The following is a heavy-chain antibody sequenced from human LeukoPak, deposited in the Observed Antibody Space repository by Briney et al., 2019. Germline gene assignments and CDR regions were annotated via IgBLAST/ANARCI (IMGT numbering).Heavy chain of an antibody. D-gene: IGHD2-15*01. J-gene: IGHJ6*02. Sequence: ASVKVSCKVSGYTLTELSMHWVRRAPGKGLEWMGGLDPEDGETIYAQKFQGRVTMTEDTSTDTAYMELSSLRSEDTAVYYCATGYCSGGSCYFNYYYGMDVWGQGTTVTVSS. V-gene: IGHV1-24*01. CDR2: LDPEDGET. CDR3: ATGYCSGGSCYFNYYYGMDV. CDR1: GYTLTELS.